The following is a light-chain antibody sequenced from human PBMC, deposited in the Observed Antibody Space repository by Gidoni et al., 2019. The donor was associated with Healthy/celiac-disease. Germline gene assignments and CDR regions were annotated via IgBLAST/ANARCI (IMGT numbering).Light chain of an antibody. J-gene: IGLJ2*01. CDR3: NSRDSSGNHV. CDR2: GKN. Sequence: SSELTQDTSVSVGLGQTVKITCQGDSLRSYYASWYQQKPGQAPVLVIYGKNNRPSGIPDRFSGSSSGNTASLTITGAQAEDEADYYCNSRDSSGNHVFGGGTKLPVL. V-gene: IGLV3-19*01. CDR1: SLRSYY.